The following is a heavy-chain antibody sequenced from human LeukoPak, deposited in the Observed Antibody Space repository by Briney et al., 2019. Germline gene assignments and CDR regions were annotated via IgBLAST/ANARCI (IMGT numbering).Heavy chain of an antibody. Sequence: PGGSLRLSCAASGFTFSTYWMSWVRQAPGKGLEWVANIQQDGIKKYYVDSVEGRFTISRENAKNSLFLQMSSLRADDTAGYYCGRELDGSVDYWGQGTLVTVSS. D-gene: IGHD3-10*01. CDR2: IQQDGIKK. V-gene: IGHV3-7*01. CDR3: GRELDGSVDY. J-gene: IGHJ4*02. CDR1: GFTFSTYW.